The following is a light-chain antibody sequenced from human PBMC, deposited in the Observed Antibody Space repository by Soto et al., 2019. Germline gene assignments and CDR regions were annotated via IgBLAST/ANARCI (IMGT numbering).Light chain of an antibody. CDR2: EVT. CDR3: CSYTSSTTFCV. Sequence: QSVLTQPASVSGSPGQSITISCTGSSSDVGDYDYVSWYQQHPDKAPKLMIYEVTNRPSGVSNRFSGSKSGNTASLTISGLQAEDEADYYCCSYTSSTTFCVFGTGTKVTVL. V-gene: IGLV2-14*01. J-gene: IGLJ1*01. CDR1: SSDVGDYDY.